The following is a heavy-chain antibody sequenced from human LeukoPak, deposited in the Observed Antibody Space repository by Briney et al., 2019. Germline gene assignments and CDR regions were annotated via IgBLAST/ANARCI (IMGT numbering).Heavy chain of an antibody. Sequence: PSETLSLTCAVYGGSFSGYNWSWIRQPPGKGLEWIGEINHSGSTNYNPSLKSRVTISVDTSKNQFSLKLSSVTAADPAVYYCARSGIAARPSSRFNYYYGMDVWGQGTTVTVSS. CDR3: ARSGIAARPSSRFNYYYGMDV. V-gene: IGHV4-34*01. CDR2: INHSGST. J-gene: IGHJ6*02. D-gene: IGHD6-6*01. CDR1: GGSFSGYN.